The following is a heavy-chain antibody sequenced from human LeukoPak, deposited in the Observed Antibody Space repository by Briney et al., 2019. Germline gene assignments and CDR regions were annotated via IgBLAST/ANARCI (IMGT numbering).Heavy chain of an antibody. Sequence: PGGSLRLSCAASGFTFSSYAMSWVRQAPGKGLEWVSAISGSGGSTYYADSVKGRFTISRDNAKNSLYLQMNSLRAEDTAVYYCARGPPYYYDSSGQDYWGQGTLVTVSS. J-gene: IGHJ4*02. CDR1: GFTFSSYA. CDR2: ISGSGGST. D-gene: IGHD3-22*01. CDR3: ARGPPYYYDSSGQDY. V-gene: IGHV3-23*01.